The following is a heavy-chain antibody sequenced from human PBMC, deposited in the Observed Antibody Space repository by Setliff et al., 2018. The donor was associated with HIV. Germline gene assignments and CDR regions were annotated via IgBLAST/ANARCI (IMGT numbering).Heavy chain of an antibody. D-gene: IGHD2-15*01. CDR3: ALGYCSVGSCYSVDFDY. CDR1: GGTFSSFA. Sequence: RASVKVSCKASGGTFSSFAIHWVRQAPGQGLEWMGGIIPMFGTANYAQKFHGRVTITADESTNTAYMELSSLGSEDTAVYYCALGYCSVGSCYSVDFDYWGQGTLVTVSS. V-gene: IGHV1-69*13. J-gene: IGHJ4*02. CDR2: IIPMFGTA.